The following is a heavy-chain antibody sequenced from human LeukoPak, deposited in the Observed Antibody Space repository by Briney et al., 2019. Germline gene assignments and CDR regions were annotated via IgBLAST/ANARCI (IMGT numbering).Heavy chain of an antibody. D-gene: IGHD2-8*01. V-gene: IGHV3-43*02. J-gene: IGHJ4*01. CDR3: ARDRRCTNSNCYGPFDY. CDR2: ISGDGGSP. Sequence: GGSLRLSCPASGFTFDDYAMHWVRQTPGKRLEWVSLISGDGGSPEYTDSVKGRFTISRDNSNNSLYLQMNSLRTEDTALYFCARDRRCTNSNCYGPFDYWGHGALVTVSS. CDR1: GFTFDDYA.